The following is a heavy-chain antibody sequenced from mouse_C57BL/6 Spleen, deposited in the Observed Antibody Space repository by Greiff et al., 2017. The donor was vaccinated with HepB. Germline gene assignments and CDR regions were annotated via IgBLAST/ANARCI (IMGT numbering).Heavy chain of an antibody. Sequence: VQLQQSGAELVRPGASVKLSCTASGFNIKDYYMHWVKQRPEQGLEWIGRIDPEDGDTEYAPKFQGKATMTADTSSNTAYLQLSSLTSEDTAVYYCTTGGMGGDYFDYWGQGTTLTVSS. CDR3: TTGGMGGDYFDY. D-gene: IGHD2-3*01. J-gene: IGHJ2*01. CDR2: IDPEDGDT. V-gene: IGHV14-1*01. CDR1: GFNIKDYY.